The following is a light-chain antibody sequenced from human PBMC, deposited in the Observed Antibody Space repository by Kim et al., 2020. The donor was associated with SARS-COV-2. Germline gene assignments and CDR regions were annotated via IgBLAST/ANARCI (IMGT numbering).Light chain of an antibody. CDR2: VGTGGIVG. Sequence: CTLSRGYSNYKVDWYQQRPGKGPRFVMRVGTGGIVGSKGGGIPDRFSVLGSGLNRYLTIKNIQEEDESDYHCGADHGSGSNFVWVFGGGTQLTVL. J-gene: IGLJ3*02. CDR1: RGYSNYK. CDR3: GADHGSGSNFVWV. V-gene: IGLV9-49*01.